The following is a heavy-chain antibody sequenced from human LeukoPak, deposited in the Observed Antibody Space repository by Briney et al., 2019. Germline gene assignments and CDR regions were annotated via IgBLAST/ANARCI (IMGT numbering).Heavy chain of an antibody. CDR3: ATSNWYRLPY. J-gene: IGHJ4*02. V-gene: IGHV3-72*01. CDR1: GFTFSDSF. D-gene: IGHD1-1*01. Sequence: QPGGSLRLSCAASGFTFSDSFMSWVRQAPGKGLKWVGRSRNKADSYTAQYAASVEGRFTISRDESKNSLYLQISSLETEDTAVYYCATSNWYRLPYWGQGSLVTVSS. CDR2: SRNKADSYTA.